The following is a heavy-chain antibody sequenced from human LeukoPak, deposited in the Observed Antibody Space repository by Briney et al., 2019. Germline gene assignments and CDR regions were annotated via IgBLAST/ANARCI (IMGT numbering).Heavy chain of an antibody. CDR1: GGSISSYY. D-gene: IGHD5-18*01. J-gene: IGHJ6*03. Sequence: SETLSLTCTVSGGSISSYYWSWIRQPPGKGLEWIGYIYYSGSTNYNPSLKSRVTISVGTSKNQFSLKLSSVTAADTAVYYCARHVDTAMVTRDCYYYMDVWGKGTTVTVSS. V-gene: IGHV4-59*08. CDR3: ARHVDTAMVTRDCYYYMDV. CDR2: IYYSGST.